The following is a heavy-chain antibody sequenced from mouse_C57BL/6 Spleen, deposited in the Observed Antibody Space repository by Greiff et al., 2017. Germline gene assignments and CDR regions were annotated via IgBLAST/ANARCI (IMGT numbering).Heavy chain of an antibody. J-gene: IGHJ4*01. D-gene: IGHD4-1*01. CDR1: GYTFTSYW. V-gene: IGHV1-61*01. CDR3: ARATNWDSPPYAMDY. Sequence: QVQLQQPGAELVRPGSSVKLSCKASGYTFTSYWMDWVKQRPGQGLEWIGNIYPSDSETHYNQKFKDKATLTVDKSSSTAYMQLSSLTSEDSAVYYCARATNWDSPPYAMDYWGQGTSVTVSS. CDR2: IYPSDSET.